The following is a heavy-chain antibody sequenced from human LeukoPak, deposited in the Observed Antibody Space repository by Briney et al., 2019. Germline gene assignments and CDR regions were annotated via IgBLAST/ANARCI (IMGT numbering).Heavy chain of an antibody. CDR1: GGSISSYY. D-gene: IGHD3-3*01. V-gene: IGHV4-59*01. CDR3: ARGPSQYYDFWSGYLAYYYYMDV. Sequence: SEILSLTFTVFGGSISSYYWSWIRQPPGEGLGWIGYIYYSGSSNYNPSLKSRVTISVDTSKSQFSLKLSSVTAADTAVYYCARGPSQYYDFWSGYLAYYYYMDVWGKGTTVTVSS. J-gene: IGHJ6*03. CDR2: IYYSGSS.